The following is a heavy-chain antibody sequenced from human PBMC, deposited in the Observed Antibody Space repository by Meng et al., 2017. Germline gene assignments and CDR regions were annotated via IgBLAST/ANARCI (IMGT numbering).Heavy chain of an antibody. CDR1: GFTFGSYA. J-gene: IGHJ4*02. D-gene: IGHD3-10*01. CDR3: AGGLMVNDY. Sequence: GGSVQPRSSPRLSCAASGFTFGSYAMHWVRQAPGKGLEWVAVISYDGSNKYYVDSVKGRFTISRDNSKNTLYLQMNSLRAEDTAVYYCAGGLMVNDYWGQGTLVTVSS. V-gene: IGHV3-30*01. CDR2: ISYDGSNK.